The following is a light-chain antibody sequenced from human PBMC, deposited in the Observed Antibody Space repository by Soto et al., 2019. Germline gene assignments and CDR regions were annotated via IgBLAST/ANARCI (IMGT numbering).Light chain of an antibody. CDR1: SSDVGGYNY. CDR3: SSYTSSSTRV. CDR2: EVS. Sequence: QSALTQPASVSGSPGQSITISCTGTSSDVGGYNYVSWYQQHPGKAPKLMIYEVSNRPSGVSNRFSGSKSGNTASLTISGLQAEDEADYYCSSYTSSSTRVFGGGTQRPSS. V-gene: IGLV2-14*01. J-gene: IGLJ7*01.